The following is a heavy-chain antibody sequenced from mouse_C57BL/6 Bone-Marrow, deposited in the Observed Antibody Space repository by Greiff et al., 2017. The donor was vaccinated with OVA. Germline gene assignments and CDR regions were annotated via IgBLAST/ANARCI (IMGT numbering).Heavy chain of an antibody. D-gene: IGHD2-5*01. V-gene: IGHV5-6*01. CDR2: ISSGGSYT. J-gene: IGHJ2*01. CDR1: GFTFSSYG. CDR3: AGRYSNYPGYFDY. Sequence: EVHLVESGGDLVKPGGSLKLSCAASGFTFSSYGMSWVRQTPDKRLEWVATISSGGSYTYYPASVQGRFTISRDNAKNTLYLQMSSLKSEDTAMYYCAGRYSNYPGYFDYWGQGTTLTVSS.